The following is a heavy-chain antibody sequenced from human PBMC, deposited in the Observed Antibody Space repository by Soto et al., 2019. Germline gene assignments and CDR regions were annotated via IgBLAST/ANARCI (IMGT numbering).Heavy chain of an antibody. J-gene: IGHJ6*02. CDR3: ARGYYYDSSGYSNPLHYYYYGMDV. CDR2: IYYSGST. Sequence: TLSLTCTVSGGSISSGDYYWSWIRQPPGKGLEWIGYIYYSGSTYYNPSLKSRVTISVDTSKNQFSLKLSSVTAADTAVYYCARGYYYDSSGYSNPLHYYYYGMDVWGQGTTVTVSS. D-gene: IGHD3-22*01. CDR1: GGSISSGDYY. V-gene: IGHV4-30-4*08.